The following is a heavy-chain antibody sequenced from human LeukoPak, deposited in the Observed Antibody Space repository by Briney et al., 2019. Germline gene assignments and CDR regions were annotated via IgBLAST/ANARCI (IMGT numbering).Heavy chain of an antibody. CDR2: IKQDGSDI. V-gene: IGHV3-7*03. D-gene: IGHD6-19*01. J-gene: IGHJ5*01. CDR3: VGGSGWLGDS. Sequence: PGGSLRLSCTVSGFTFSNLLMTWVRQAPGKGLEWVANIKQDGSDIYYMDSVKGRFTISRDNAKNSLYLQMNSLRAEDTAMYYCVGGSGWLGDSWGRGNLVTVSS. CDR1: GFTFSNLL.